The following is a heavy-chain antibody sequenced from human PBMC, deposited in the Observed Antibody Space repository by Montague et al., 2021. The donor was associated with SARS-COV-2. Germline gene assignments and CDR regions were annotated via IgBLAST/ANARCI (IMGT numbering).Heavy chain of an antibody. CDR1: GFTFSSYA. D-gene: IGHD5-12*01. CDR3: AKDSLIVATTLWAYNWFDP. Sequence: SLRLSCAASGFTFSSYAMSWVRQAPGKGLEWVSAISGSGGSTYYADSVKGRFTISRDNSKNTLYLQMNSLRAEDTAVYYCAKDSLIVATTLWAYNWFDPWGQGTLVTVSS. V-gene: IGHV3-23*01. CDR2: ISGSGGST. J-gene: IGHJ5*02.